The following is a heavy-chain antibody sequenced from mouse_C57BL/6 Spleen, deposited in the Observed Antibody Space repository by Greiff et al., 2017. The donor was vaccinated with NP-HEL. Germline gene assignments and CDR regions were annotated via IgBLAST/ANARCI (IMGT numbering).Heavy chain of an antibody. CDR2: INPNNGGT. J-gene: IGHJ4*01. V-gene: IGHV1-18*01. Sequence: EVQLPPSGPALVKPGASVKIPCKASGYTFTDYNMDWVKQSHGKSLEWIGDINPNNGGTIYNQKFKGKATLTVDKSSSTAYMELRSLTSEDTAVYDCARGAGSSLYYYAMDYWGQGTSVTVSS. CDR3: ARGAGSSLYYYAMDY. CDR1: GYTFTDYN. D-gene: IGHD1-1*01.